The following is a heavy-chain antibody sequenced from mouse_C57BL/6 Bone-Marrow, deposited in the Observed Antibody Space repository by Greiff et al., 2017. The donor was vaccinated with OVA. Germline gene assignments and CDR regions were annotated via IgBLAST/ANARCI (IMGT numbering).Heavy chain of an antibody. CDR1: GFTFSSYA. V-gene: IGHV5-4*03. D-gene: IGHD1-1*01. Sequence: DVKLVESGGGLVKPGGSLKLSCAASGFTFSSYAMSWVRQTPEKRLEWVATISDGGSYTYYPDNVKGRFTISRDNAKNNLYLQMSHLKSEDTAMYYCARIYYYGSSYAPYWGQGTSVTVSS. CDR3: ARIYYYGSSYAPY. CDR2: ISDGGSYT. J-gene: IGHJ4*01.